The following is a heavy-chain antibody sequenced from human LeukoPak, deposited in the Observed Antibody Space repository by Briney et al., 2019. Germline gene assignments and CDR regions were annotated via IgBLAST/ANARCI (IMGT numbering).Heavy chain of an antibody. CDR1: GGSISSRSYY. CDR2: IYYSGST. Sequence: PSETLSLTCTVSGGSISSRSYYWGWIRQPPGKGLEWIGSIYYSGSTYYNPSLKSRVTISVDTSKNQFSLKLSSVTAADTAVYYCARQGLDYDCSSTSCPDLGFDYWGQGTLVTVSS. V-gene: IGHV4-39*07. D-gene: IGHD2-2*01. CDR3: ARQGLDYDCSSTSCPDLGFDY. J-gene: IGHJ4*02.